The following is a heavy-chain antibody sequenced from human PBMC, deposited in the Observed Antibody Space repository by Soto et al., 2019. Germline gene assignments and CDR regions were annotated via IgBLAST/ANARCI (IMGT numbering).Heavy chain of an antibody. CDR3: ARADCSGGRCYLDY. CDR2: ISAYSGNA. D-gene: IGHD2-15*01. Sequence: QVQLVQSGGEVKKPGAAVKVSCKASGYTFTTFGIGWVRQAPAQGLEWMGWISAYSGNAEYPQTLQGRLTMTIDTSTRKTYMEVQSLIYDDTAVYYCARADCSGGRCYLDYWGEGALVTVSS. J-gene: IGHJ4*02. V-gene: IGHV1-18*01. CDR1: GYTFTTFG.